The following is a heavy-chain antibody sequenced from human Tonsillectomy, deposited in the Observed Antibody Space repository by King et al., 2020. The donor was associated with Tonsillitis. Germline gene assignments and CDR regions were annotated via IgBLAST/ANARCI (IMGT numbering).Heavy chain of an antibody. J-gene: IGHJ4*02. CDR1: GGTFSSYA. CDR3: ARDTIVVAGTFDY. D-gene: IGHD6-13*01. Sequence: VQLVQSGAEVKKPGPSVKVSCKASGGTFSSYAISWVRQAPGQGLEWMGRIIPILGIANYAQKFQGRVTITADKSTSTGYMELSSLRSEDTAVYYCARDTIVVAGTFDYWGQGTLVTVSS. CDR2: IIPILGIA. V-gene: IGHV1-69*09.